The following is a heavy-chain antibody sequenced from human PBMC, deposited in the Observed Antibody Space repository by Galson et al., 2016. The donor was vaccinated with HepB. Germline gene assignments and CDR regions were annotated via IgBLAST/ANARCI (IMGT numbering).Heavy chain of an antibody. CDR1: GFSFTSYA. CDR3: AKESPYCSGGYRLYYFDY. D-gene: IGHD2-15*01. J-gene: IGHJ4*02. Sequence: SLRLSCAASGFSFTSYAISWVRRAPGKGPEWISAINNKGVTTYYADSVKGRFTISRDNSKNTVSLHMNSLRADDTALYYCAKESPYCSGGYRLYYFDYWGQGTLVTVSS. CDR2: INNKGVTT. V-gene: IGHV3-23*01.